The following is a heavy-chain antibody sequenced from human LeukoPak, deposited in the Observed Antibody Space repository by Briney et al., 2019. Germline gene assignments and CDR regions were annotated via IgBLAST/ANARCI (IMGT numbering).Heavy chain of an antibody. Sequence: GESLKISCKGSGYSFTSYWIGWVRPMPGKGLEWMGIIYPGDSDTRYSPSFQGQVTISADKSVSTAYLQWSSLKASDSAMYYCARVTVTNSYYFEYWGQGTLVTVSS. J-gene: IGHJ4*02. V-gene: IGHV5-51*01. CDR3: ARVTVTNSYYFEY. CDR2: IYPGDSDT. CDR1: GYSFTSYW. D-gene: IGHD4-11*01.